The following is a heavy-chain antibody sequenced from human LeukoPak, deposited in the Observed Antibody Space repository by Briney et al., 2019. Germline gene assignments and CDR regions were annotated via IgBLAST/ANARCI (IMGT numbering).Heavy chain of an antibody. CDR3: ARDRGPTIAVPYYFDF. CDR1: GFSFSSFA. J-gene: IGHJ4*02. V-gene: IGHV3-30*04. CDR2: ISSDGGNI. Sequence: GGSLRLSCAASGFSFSSFAFYWVRQAPGKGLEGVAVISSDGGNIYYADSVTGRTLISRDNSKNTLYLLYYSLKPEDTAVYYCARDRGPTIAVPYYFDFWGQGTVVTVSS. D-gene: IGHD6-19*01.